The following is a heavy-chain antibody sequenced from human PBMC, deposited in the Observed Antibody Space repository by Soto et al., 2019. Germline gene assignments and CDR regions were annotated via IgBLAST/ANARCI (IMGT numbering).Heavy chain of an antibody. CDR3: AKGSSRSSWYYFDY. CDR2: ISYDGSNK. CDR1: GFTFSSYG. J-gene: IGHJ4*02. V-gene: IGHV3-30*18. Sequence: WGSLMLSCAASGFTFSSYGMRWVRQAPGKGLEWVAVISYDGSNKYYADSVKGRFTISRDNSKNTLYLQMNSLRAEDTAVYYCAKGSSRSSWYYFDYWGQGTMVTVSS. D-gene: IGHD6-13*01.